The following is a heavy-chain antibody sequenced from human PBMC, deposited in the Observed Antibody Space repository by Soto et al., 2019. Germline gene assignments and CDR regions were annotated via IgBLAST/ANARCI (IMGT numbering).Heavy chain of an antibody. V-gene: IGHV4-59*08. CDR2: IYYSGST. CDR3: ARRYSGYGDY. CDR1: DGSISSYS. D-gene: IGHD5-12*01. J-gene: IGHJ4*02. Sequence: SEPLSLTRTVADGSISSYSSCWIRQPPGKGLEWIGYIYYSGSTNYNPSLKSRVTISVDTSKNQFSLKLSSVTAADTDVYYRARRYSGYGDYWGQGTLVTVSS.